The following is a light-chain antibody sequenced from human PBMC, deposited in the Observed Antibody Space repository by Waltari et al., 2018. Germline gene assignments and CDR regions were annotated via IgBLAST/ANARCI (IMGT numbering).Light chain of an antibody. Sequence: QAVVTQEPSLTVSPGGTVTLTCGSSTGAVTSGHYPYWFQQRPGQAPPPLIYDSNNQHSWTPARFSASLLGGKAALTLSGAQPEDEADYYCLLSFSGVHAVFGGGTHLTVL. J-gene: IGLJ7*01. CDR1: TGAVTSGHY. CDR2: DSN. CDR3: LLSFSGVHAV. V-gene: IGLV7-46*01.